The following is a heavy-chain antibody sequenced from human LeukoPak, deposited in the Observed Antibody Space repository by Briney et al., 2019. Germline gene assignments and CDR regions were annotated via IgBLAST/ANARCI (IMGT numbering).Heavy chain of an antibody. J-gene: IGHJ3*02. D-gene: IGHD3-22*01. V-gene: IGHV1-46*01. CDR1: GYTFTSYY. Sequence: ASVKVSCKASGYTFTSYYMHWVRQAPGQGLEWMGIINPSGGSTSYEQKFQGRVTMTRDMSTSTVYMELSSLRSEDTAVYYCARDYYERNHGDAFDIWGQGTMVTVSS. CDR2: INPSGGST. CDR3: ARDYYERNHGDAFDI.